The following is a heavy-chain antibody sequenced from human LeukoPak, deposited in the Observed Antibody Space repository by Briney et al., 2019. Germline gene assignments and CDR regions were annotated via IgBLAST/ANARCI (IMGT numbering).Heavy chain of an antibody. CDR2: IYTSGST. CDR3: ARDHGFGELLFDY. D-gene: IGHD3-10*01. J-gene: IGHJ4*02. V-gene: IGHV4-4*07. CDR1: GGSISSYY. Sequence: PSETLSLTCTVSGGSISSYYWSWVRQPAGEGLEGIGRIYTSGSTNYNPSLKRRVTMSVDTSKNQFSLKLSSVTAADTAVYYCARDHGFGELLFDYWGQGTLVTVSS.